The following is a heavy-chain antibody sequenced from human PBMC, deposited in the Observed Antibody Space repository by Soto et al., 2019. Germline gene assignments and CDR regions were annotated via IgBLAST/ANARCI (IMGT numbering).Heavy chain of an antibody. CDR2: INPSGGST. D-gene: IGHD3-3*01. Sequence: ASVKVSCKASGYTFTSYYMHWVRQAPGQGLEWMGIINPSGGSTSYAQKFQGRVTMTRDTSTSTVYMELSSLRSEDTAVYYCAXDIGTIFGVVPGGWFDPWGQGTLVTVSS. V-gene: IGHV1-46*01. CDR1: GYTFTSYY. CDR3: AXDIGTIFGVVPGGWFDP. J-gene: IGHJ5*02.